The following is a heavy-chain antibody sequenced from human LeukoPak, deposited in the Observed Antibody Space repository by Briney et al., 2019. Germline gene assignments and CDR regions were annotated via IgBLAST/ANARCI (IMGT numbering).Heavy chain of an antibody. Sequence: SETLSLTCAVYGGSFSGYYWSWIRQPPGKGLEWIGEINHSGSTNYNPSLKSRVTISVDTSKNQFSLKLSSVTAADTAVYYCARPRIAVAGTLDVFDIWGQGTMVTVSS. CDR1: GGSFSGYY. CDR3: ARPRIAVAGTLDVFDI. CDR2: INHSGST. J-gene: IGHJ3*02. V-gene: IGHV4-34*01. D-gene: IGHD6-19*01.